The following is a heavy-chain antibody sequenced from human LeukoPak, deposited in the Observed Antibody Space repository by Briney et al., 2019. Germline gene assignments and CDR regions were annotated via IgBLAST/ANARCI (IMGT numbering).Heavy chain of an antibody. J-gene: IGHJ6*02. Sequence: GGSLRLSCAASGFTFNNYAMNWVRQGPGEGLEWVSAISGTGSSTYYADSVKGRFTISRDNSKNTLYLQMNSLRVEDTAIYYCAKDLLRMDVWGQGTTVTVSS. CDR2: ISGTGSST. CDR3: AKDLLRMDV. CDR1: GFTFNNYA. V-gene: IGHV3-23*01.